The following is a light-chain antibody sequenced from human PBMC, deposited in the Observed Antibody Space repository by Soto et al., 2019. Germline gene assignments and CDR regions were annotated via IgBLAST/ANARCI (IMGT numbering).Light chain of an antibody. CDR3: QQDYDLPWT. V-gene: IGKV3D-7*01. CDR2: GAS. J-gene: IGKJ1*01. CDR1: QRISSSY. Sequence: IVMTPSPATLSLSPGERATLSCRASQRISSSYLSWDQHKPGQAPRLLISGASIRATGLPARFSGSRSGTAFSLTISSLHPEDFAVYYCQQDYDLPWTFGQGTKVDIK.